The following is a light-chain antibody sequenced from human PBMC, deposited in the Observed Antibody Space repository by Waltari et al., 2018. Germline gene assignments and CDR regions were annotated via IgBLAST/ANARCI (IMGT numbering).Light chain of an antibody. J-gene: IGLJ1*01. Sequence: QSALTQPASLSGSPGQSITISCTGTSSDVGGYNYVSWSQQHPGKAPKLMIYEVSTRPSGVSNRFSGSKSGNTASLTISGLQAEDEADYYCSSYTSSSTLVFGTGTKVTVL. CDR2: EVS. CDR1: SSDVGGYNY. V-gene: IGLV2-14*01. CDR3: SSYTSSSTLV.